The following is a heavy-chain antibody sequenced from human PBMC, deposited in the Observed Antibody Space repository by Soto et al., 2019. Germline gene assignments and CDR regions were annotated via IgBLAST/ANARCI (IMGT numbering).Heavy chain of an antibody. V-gene: IGHV3-23*01. Sequence: GGSLRLSCAASGFTFSSYAMSWVRQAPGKGLEWVSAISGSGGSPYSADSGKGRFTISRDNSKNTLYLQMNSLRAEDTAVYYCAKEGYSSSSGEYYYYYYGMDVWGQGTTVTVSS. CDR1: GFTFSSYA. CDR3: AKEGYSSSSGEYYYYYYGMDV. J-gene: IGHJ6*02. CDR2: ISGSGGSP. D-gene: IGHD6-6*01.